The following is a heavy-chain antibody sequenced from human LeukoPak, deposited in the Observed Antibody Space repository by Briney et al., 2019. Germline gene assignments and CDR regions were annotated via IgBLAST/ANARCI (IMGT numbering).Heavy chain of an antibody. D-gene: IGHD6-6*01. CDR2: IIPIFGTA. CDR1: GGTFSIYA. J-gene: IGHJ5*02. Sequence: GASVKVSCKASGGTFSIYAISWVRQAPGQGLEWMGGIIPIFGTANYAQKFQGRVTITADESTSTAYMELSSLRSEDTAVYYCAESAPGGWHWFDPWGQGTLVTVSS. CDR3: AESAPGGWHWFDP. V-gene: IGHV1-69*13.